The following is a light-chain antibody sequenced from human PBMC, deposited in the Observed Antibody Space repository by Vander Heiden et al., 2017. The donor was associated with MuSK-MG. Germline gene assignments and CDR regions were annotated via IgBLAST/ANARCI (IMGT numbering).Light chain of an antibody. CDR2: DAS. Sequence: DIQMPQSPSSLSASVGDRVTITCQASQDISNYLNWYQHKPGQAPKLLIYDASNLETGVPSRVSGSGSGTDFTLTISSLQPEDIATYYCHQYDHLPRTCGPGTKVNI. J-gene: IGKJ3*01. CDR3: HQYDHLPRT. CDR1: QDISNY. V-gene: IGKV1-33*01.